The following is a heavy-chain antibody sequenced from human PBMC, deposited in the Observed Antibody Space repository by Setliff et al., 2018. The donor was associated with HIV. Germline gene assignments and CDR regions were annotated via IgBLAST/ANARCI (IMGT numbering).Heavy chain of an antibody. CDR1: GITFSSYW. Sequence: PGGSLRLSCVASGITFSSYWMSWVRQAPGKGLEWVANIKQDGSEKYYVDSVKGRFTISRDNAKNTLYLQMNSLRAEDTAVYYCAKGGTTVLDYWGQGTLVTVSS. D-gene: IGHD4-17*01. J-gene: IGHJ4*02. CDR2: IKQDGSEK. V-gene: IGHV3-7*01. CDR3: AKGGTTVLDY.